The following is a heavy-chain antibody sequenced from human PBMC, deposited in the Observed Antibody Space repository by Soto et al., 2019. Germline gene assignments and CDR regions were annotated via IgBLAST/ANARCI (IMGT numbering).Heavy chain of an antibody. CDR3: ARQNDVDYYYMDV. Sequence: EVQLVESGGDLVQPGGSLRLSCAASGFTVSSNYMSWVRQAPGKALEWVSVIYSGGSTYYADSVKGRFTISRHNSKNTLYLQMNSLRAEDTAVYYCARQNDVDYYYMDVWGKVTTVTVSS. V-gene: IGHV3-53*04. J-gene: IGHJ6*03. D-gene: IGHD1-1*01. CDR2: IYSGGST. CDR1: GFTVSSNY.